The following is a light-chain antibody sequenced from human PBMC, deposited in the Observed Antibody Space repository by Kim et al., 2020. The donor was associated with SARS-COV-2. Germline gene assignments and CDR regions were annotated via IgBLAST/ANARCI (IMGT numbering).Light chain of an antibody. Sequence: SSGEGATLSCRASHSSGISLAWYQQKPGQAPRLLIYGASTRATGIPARFSGSGSGTDFTLTINSLQSEDFAVYYCQQYNNWPPLTFGGGTKVDIK. CDR2: GAS. CDR3: QQYNNWPPLT. CDR1: HSSGIS. V-gene: IGKV3-15*01. J-gene: IGKJ4*01.